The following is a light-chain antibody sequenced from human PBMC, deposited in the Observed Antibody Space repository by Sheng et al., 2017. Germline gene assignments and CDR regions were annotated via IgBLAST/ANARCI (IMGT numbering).Light chain of an antibody. CDR2: AAS. CDR3: QHYHSYLWT. CDR1: QGISSY. J-gene: IGKJ1*01. Sequence: AIRMTQSPSSFSASTGDRVTITCRASQGISSYLAWYQQKPGKAPKLLIYAASTLQSGVPSRFSGSGSGTDFTLTISSLQPEDFATYYCQHYHSYLWTFGQGTKVEIK. V-gene: IGKV1-8*01.